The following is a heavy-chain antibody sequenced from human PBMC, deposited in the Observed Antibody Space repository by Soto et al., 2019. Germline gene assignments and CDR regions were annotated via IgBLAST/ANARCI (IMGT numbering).Heavy chain of an antibody. D-gene: IGHD2-2*01. J-gene: IGHJ6*02. CDR3: AFSPRWDIVVVPAARPYYYYGMDV. V-gene: IGHV3-33*01. Sequence: GGSLRLSCAASGFTFSSYGMHWVRQAPGKGLEWVAVIWYDGSNKYYADSVKGRFTISRDNSKNTLYLQMNSLRAEDTAVYYCAFSPRWDIVVVPAARPYYYYGMDVWGQGTTVTVSS. CDR2: IWYDGSNK. CDR1: GFTFSSYG.